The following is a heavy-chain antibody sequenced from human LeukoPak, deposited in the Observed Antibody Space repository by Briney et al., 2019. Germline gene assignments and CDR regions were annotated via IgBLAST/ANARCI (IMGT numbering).Heavy chain of an antibody. V-gene: IGHV4-61*01. D-gene: IGHD4-17*01. J-gene: IGHJ4*02. CDR2: IYYSGST. CDR1: GYSISSGYY. CDR3: ARVISGTTVTTFSFDY. Sequence: SETLSLTCAVSGYSISSGYYWGWIRQPPGKGLEWIGYIYYSGSTNYSPSLKSRVTISVDTSKNQFSLKLSSVTAADTAVYYCARVISGTTVTTFSFDYWGQGTLVTVSS.